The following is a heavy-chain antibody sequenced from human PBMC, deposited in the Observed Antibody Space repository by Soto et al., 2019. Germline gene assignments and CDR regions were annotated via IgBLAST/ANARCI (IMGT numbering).Heavy chain of an antibody. D-gene: IGHD6-13*01. CDR1: GFTFSNFA. CDR3: AKNTSSPPYNMDV. J-gene: IGHJ6*03. CDR2: ITGSTGTT. Sequence: EVQVLESGGGSVQPGGSLRLSCAASGFTFSNFAMSWVRHAPGKGLEWVSEITGSTGTTYYADSVRGRFIISRDNSQNPLHRKINSLTPENTAVYYGAKNTSSPPYNMDVGEKGTTAPFPS. V-gene: IGHV3-23*01.